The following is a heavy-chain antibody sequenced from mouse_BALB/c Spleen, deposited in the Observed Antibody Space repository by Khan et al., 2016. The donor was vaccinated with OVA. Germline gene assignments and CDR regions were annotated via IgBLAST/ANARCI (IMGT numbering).Heavy chain of an antibody. Sequence: QVQLKQSGAELVRPGASVKLSCKTSGYIFTSYWLHWVRQRSGQGLEWIARLYPGTGSTYSNEKLKGKTTLTADKSSTTAYMQLHRMNSTDAAAYFCARGDEEKYAMDYWGQGTSVTVSS. V-gene: IGHV1-76*01. CDR1: GYIFTSYW. CDR3: ARGDEEKYAMDY. CDR2: LYPGTGST. J-gene: IGHJ4*01. D-gene: IGHD3-3*01.